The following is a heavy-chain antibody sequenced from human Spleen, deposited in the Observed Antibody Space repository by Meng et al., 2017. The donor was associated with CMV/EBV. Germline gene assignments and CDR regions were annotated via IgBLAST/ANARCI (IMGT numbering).Heavy chain of an antibody. CDR2: INPGGGGT. J-gene: IGHJ6*02. D-gene: IGHD5-18*01. CDR3: ARDVVGTAMAWDYYYYYGMDV. V-gene: IGHV1-46*01. Sequence: ASVKVSCKASGYTFTSYYMHWVRQAPGQGLEWMGIINPGGGGTSYAQKFQGRVTMTRDTSTSTVYMELSSLRSEDTAVYYCARDVVGTAMAWDYYYYYGMDVWGQGTTVTVSS. CDR1: GYTFTSYY.